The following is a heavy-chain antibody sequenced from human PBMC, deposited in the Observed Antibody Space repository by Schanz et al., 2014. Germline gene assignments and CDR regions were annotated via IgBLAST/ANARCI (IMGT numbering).Heavy chain of an antibody. CDR1: GDSISSGGYY. J-gene: IGHJ5*02. CDR3: ARGHLPHGITVAARGFDP. V-gene: IGHV4-31*03. CDR2: ISYSGVT. Sequence: QVQLQESGPGLVKPSQTLSLTCTVSGDSISSGGYYWSWIRQHPGKGLEWIGYISYSGVTYYNPSLQSRVTISMHTSKNQFSLKLSSVTAADTAVYYCARGHLPHGITVAARGFDPWGQGTLVTVSS. D-gene: IGHD6-19*01.